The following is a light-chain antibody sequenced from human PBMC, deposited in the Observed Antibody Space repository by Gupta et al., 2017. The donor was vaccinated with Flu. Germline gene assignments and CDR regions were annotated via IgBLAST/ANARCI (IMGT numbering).Light chain of an antibody. J-gene: IGLJ2*01. CDR3: QSYDNILGSLL. CDR2: ANN. CDR1: SSNIGAGYD. V-gene: IGLV1-40*01. Sequence: QSVLSPPPSVSGSRAQRVTISCTGRSSNIGAGYDVHWYQQVPGTAPKLLICANNHRPSGVPDRFSGSKFGTSASLAITGLQAEDEAYYYCQSYDNILGSLLFGGGTKLTVL.